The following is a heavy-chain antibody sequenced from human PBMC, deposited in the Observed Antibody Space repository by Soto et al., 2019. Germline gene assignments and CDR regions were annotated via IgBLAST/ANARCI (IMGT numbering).Heavy chain of an antibody. D-gene: IGHD3-10*01. J-gene: IGHJ4*02. V-gene: IGHV4-39*01. CDR2: FFIGGNT. CDR3: ARRHGLDVDAYY. Sequence: SETLSLTCTVSGGSIRSSTYYWGWMRQPPGKGLEWIASFFIGGNTYYNPSLKSRVTISVDTSKNQFSLKLSSVTAADKAVYFCARRHGLDVDAYYWGQGMLVTVSS. CDR1: GGSIRSSTYY.